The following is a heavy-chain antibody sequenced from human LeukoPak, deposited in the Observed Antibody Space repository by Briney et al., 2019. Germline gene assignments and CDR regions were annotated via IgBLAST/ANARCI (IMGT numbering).Heavy chain of an antibody. V-gene: IGHV3-74*03. J-gene: IGHJ4*02. CDR2: INADGSIT. CDR3: VRRNYVYDVYDRHFDY. CDR1: GFTFSRDW. Sequence: PGGSLRLSCAASGFTFSRDWMHWVRQAPGKGLVWISRINADGSITTYADSVKGRFTISRNNAKRTVLLQMTVLTAEAAVDYFCVRRNYVYDVYDRHFDYWGQGILVTVSS. D-gene: IGHD3-16*01.